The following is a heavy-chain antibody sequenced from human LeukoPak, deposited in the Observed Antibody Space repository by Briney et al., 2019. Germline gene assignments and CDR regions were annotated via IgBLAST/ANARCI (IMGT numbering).Heavy chain of an antibody. CDR2: IYYSGST. CDR3: ARGAWYGSGSYGFDP. CDR1: GGSINSNSYS. J-gene: IGHJ5*02. Sequence: SETLSLTCTVSGGSINSNSYSWGWLRQPPGKGLEWIGSIYYSGSTYYNPSLKSRVTISGDTSKNQFSLKLSSVTAADTAVYYCARGAWYGSGSYGFDPWGQGTLVIVSS. D-gene: IGHD3-10*01. V-gene: IGHV4-39*01.